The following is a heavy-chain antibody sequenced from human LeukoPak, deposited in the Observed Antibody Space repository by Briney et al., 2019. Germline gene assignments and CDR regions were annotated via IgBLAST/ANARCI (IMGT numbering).Heavy chain of an antibody. J-gene: IGHJ6*02. V-gene: IGHV3-48*03. CDR1: GFTFSSYE. D-gene: IGHD2-15*01. Sequence: GGSLRLSCAASGFTFSSYEMNWVRQAPGKGLEWVSYISSSGSSIYYADSMKGRFTISRDNAKNSLDLLMNSLRAEDTAVYYCARGACSGGNCYDDYYYYGMDVWGQGTTVTVSS. CDR3: ARGACSGGNCYDDYYYYGMDV. CDR2: ISSSGSSI.